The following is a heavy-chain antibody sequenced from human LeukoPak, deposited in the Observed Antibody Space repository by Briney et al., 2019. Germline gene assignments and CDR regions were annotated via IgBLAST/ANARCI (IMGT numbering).Heavy chain of an antibody. CDR2: IYYSGST. CDR1: GGSNRSYD. Sequence: SETLSLTCTVSGGSNRSYDWSWIRQPPGKGLEWIGYIYYSGSTNYNPSLKSRVTISVDTSKNQISLKLSSVTAADTAVYYCARHDRYFFCGCGYYENCFDPWGQGTLVTVSS. V-gene: IGHV4-59*01. D-gene: IGHD3-22*01. J-gene: IGHJ5*02. CDR3: ARHDRYFFCGCGYYENCFDP.